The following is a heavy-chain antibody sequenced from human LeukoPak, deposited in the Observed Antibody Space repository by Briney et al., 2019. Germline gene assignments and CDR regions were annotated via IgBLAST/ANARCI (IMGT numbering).Heavy chain of an antibody. CDR2: ISSSSSYI. CDR1: GFTFSSYS. Sequence: GGSLRLSCAASGFTFSSYSMNWVRQAPGKGLEWVSSISSSSSYIYYADSVKGRFTISRDNAKNTLYLQMNSLRPEDTAVYYCAFHNSSGNFGYWGQGTLVTVSS. V-gene: IGHV3-21*01. J-gene: IGHJ4*02. D-gene: IGHD3-22*01. CDR3: AFHNSSGNFGY.